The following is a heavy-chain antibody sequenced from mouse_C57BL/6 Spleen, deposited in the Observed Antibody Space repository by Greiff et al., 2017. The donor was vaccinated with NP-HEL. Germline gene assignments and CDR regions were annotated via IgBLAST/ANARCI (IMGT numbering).Heavy chain of an antibody. V-gene: IGHV1-22*01. D-gene: IGHD2-3*01. J-gene: IGHJ3*01. CDR2: INPNNGGT. CDR1: GYTFTDYN. Sequence: EVQLLESGPELVKPGASVKMSCKASGYTFTDYNMHWVKQSHGKSLEWIGYINPNNGGTSYNQKFKGKATLTVNKSSSTAYMELRSLTSEDSAVYYCARGGYDGPAWFAYWGQGTLVTVSA. CDR3: ARGGYDGPAWFAY.